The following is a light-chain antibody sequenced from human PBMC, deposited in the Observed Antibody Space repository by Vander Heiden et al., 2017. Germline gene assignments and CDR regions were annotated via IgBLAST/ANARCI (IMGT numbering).Light chain of an antibody. CDR3: QVWDSSTDHKWV. J-gene: IGLJ3*02. V-gene: IGLV3-21*02. CDR1: NIGSKS. Sequence: SVLTQPPSVSAAPGQTARITCGGNNIGSKSVHCYQQKPGQAPVLVVDDNSDRPSGIPERFSGSNSGNTATLTISRVEAGDEADYYCQVWDSSTDHKWVFGGGTKLTVL. CDR2: DNS.